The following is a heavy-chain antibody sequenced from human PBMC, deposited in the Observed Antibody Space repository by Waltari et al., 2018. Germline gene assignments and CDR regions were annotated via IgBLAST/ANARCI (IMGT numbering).Heavy chain of an antibody. J-gene: IGHJ1*01. Sequence: EVQLVESGGGLVQPGGSLRLSCAASGFTFSSYAMSWVRQAPGKGLGWVSAISGSGGSTYYADSVKGRFTISRDNSKNTLYLQMNSLRAEDTAVYYCARRGGDSSGYEEYFQHWGQGTLVTVSS. CDR1: GFTFSSYA. CDR3: ARRGGDSSGYEEYFQH. D-gene: IGHD3-22*01. V-gene: IGHV3-23*04. CDR2: ISGSGGST.